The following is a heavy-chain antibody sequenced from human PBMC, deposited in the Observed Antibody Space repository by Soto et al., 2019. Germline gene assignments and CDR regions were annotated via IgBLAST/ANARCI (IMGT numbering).Heavy chain of an antibody. J-gene: IGHJ4*02. CDR1: GGTFSSNT. Sequence: SVKVSCKTSGGTFSSNTITWVRQAPGQGLEWMGGITPMFGTPNYAQKFRGRVTITADESTSTAYMELSSLRSEDKAMYFCARDGTLYDSRAYYYLYWGQGTLVTVSS. CDR3: ARDGTLYDSRAYYYLY. D-gene: IGHD3-22*01. CDR2: ITPMFGTP. V-gene: IGHV1-69*13.